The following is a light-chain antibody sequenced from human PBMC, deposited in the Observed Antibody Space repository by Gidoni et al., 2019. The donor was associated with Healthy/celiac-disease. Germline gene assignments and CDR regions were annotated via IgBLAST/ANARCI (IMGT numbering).Light chain of an antibody. Sequence: QSALTQPASVSGSPGQSITISCTGTSSAVGRYNYVSWYQQHPGKAPKLMIYDVSNRPSGVSNRFSGSKSGNTASLTISGLQAEDEADYYCSSYTSSSPYVFGTGTKVTVL. CDR2: DVS. CDR3: SSYTSSSPYV. CDR1: SSAVGRYNY. J-gene: IGLJ1*01. V-gene: IGLV2-14*01.